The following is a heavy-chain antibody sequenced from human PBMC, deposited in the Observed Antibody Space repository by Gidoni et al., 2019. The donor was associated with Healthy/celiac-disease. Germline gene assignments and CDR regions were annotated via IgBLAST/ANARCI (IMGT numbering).Heavy chain of an antibody. V-gene: IGHV3-73*01. CDR3: TRPQAWWELPRLGFDP. CDR2: IRTKANCYAT. CDR1: GFTFRGSA. Sequence: VQMVESGGGLVLPGGVRQLSCAAPGFTFRGSAMHWVRQASWKGLEWVGRIRTKANCYATAYAASVKGRFPISRDDSKNTAYLQMNSLTPEDTAVYYCTRPQAWWELPRLGFDPWGQGTLVTVSS. D-gene: IGHD1-26*01. J-gene: IGHJ5*02.